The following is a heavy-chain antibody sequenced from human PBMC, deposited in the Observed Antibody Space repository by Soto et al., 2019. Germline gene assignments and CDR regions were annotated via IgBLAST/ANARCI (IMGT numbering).Heavy chain of an antibody. CDR3: ARPEYSSSSYGMDV. V-gene: IGHV3-48*02. Sequence: GSLRLSCAASGFTFSSFSMNWGRQAPGKGLEWVSYISSSSSTIYYADSVKGRFTISRDNAKNSLYLQMNSLRDEDTAVYYCARPEYSSSSYGMDVWGQGTTVTVSS. J-gene: IGHJ6*02. CDR1: GFTFSSFS. CDR2: ISSSSSTI. D-gene: IGHD6-6*01.